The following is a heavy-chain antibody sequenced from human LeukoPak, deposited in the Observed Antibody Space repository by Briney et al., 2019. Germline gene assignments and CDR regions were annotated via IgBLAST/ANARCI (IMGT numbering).Heavy chain of an antibody. J-gene: IGHJ5*02. CDR3: ARDRRYLGYCTNGVCSPTLGGCCWFDP. V-gene: IGHV4-59*01. D-gene: IGHD2-8*01. CDR2: IYYSGST. CDR1: GGSISSYY. Sequence: SETLSLTCTVSGGSISSYYWSWIRQPPGKGLEWIGYIYYSGSTNYNPSLKSRVTISVDTSKNQFSLKLSSVTAADTAVYYCARDRRYLGYCTNGVCSPTLGGCCWFDPWGQGTLVTVSS.